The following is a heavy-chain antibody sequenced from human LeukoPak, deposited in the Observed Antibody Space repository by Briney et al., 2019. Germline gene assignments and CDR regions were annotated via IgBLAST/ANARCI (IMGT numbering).Heavy chain of an antibody. CDR3: AKDPLPYCGGDCYLDY. CDR2: ISYDGSNK. CDR1: GFTFSSYA. J-gene: IGHJ4*02. V-gene: IGHV3-30-3*01. Sequence: GGSLRLSCAASGFTFSSYAMHWVRQAPGKGLEWVAVISYDGSNKYYADSVKGRFTISRDNSKNTLYLQMNSLRAEDTAVYYCAKDPLPYCGGDCYLDYWGQGTLVTVSS. D-gene: IGHD2-21*02.